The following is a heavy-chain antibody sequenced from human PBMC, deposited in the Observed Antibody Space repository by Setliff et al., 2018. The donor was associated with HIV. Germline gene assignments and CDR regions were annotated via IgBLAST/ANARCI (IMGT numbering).Heavy chain of an antibody. V-gene: IGHV4-4*07. CDR1: GGSISSYY. CDR2: IYTSGST. J-gene: IGHJ6*03. Sequence: SETLSLTCTVSGGSISSYYWSWIRQPAGKGLEWIGRIYTSGSTTYNFSLRSRATMSIDTSNNQFSLTLNSVTAADTAVYYCARVPPRIAVAGLYMDVWDKGTTVTVSS. CDR3: ARVPPRIAVAGLYMDV. D-gene: IGHD6-19*01.